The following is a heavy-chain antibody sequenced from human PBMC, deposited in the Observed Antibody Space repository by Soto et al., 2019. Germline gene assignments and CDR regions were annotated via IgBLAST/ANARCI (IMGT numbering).Heavy chain of an antibody. CDR2: IDDNGGA. D-gene: IGHD1-7*01. Sequence: QVQLQESGPGLVKPSQTLSLTCTVSGDSISSGGYYWSWIRQHPGKGLEWIGYIDDNGGAQYSPYLKVRGVISVDRSENQSSLRLSSVTAADTAVDYCARVKGGTTRRAFDSWGQGTLVTVSS. CDR1: GDSISSGGYY. J-gene: IGHJ4*02. CDR3: ARVKGGTTRRAFDS. V-gene: IGHV4-31*03.